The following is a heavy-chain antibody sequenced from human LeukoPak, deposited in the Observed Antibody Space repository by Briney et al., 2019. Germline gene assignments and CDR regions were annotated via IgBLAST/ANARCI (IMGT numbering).Heavy chain of an antibody. CDR2: IRYDGSNK. CDR3: ARDLWFGELSDYYYYYGMDV. CDR1: GFTFSSYG. Sequence: GGSLRLSCAASGFTFSSYGMHWVRQAPGKGLEWVAFIRYDGSNKYYADSVKGRFTISRDNSKNTLYLQMNSLRAEDTAVYYCARDLWFGELSDYYYYYGMDVWGQGTTVTVSS. V-gene: IGHV3-30*02. D-gene: IGHD3-10*01. J-gene: IGHJ6*02.